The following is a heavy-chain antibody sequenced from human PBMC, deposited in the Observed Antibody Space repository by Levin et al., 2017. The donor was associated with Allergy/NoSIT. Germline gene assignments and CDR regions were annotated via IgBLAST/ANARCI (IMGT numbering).Heavy chain of an antibody. V-gene: IGHV3-23*01. D-gene: IGHD3-3*01. Sequence: GGSLRLSCAASGFTFRSYAMSWVRQAPGKGLEWVSAISGSGDSTYFADSVKGRFTFSRDNSKNTLYLQMNSLRAEDTAVYYCAKGFQKYYDFWSPMDVWGKGTTVTVSS. CDR3: AKGFQKYYDFWSPMDV. J-gene: IGHJ6*03. CDR1: GFTFRSYA. CDR2: ISGSGDST.